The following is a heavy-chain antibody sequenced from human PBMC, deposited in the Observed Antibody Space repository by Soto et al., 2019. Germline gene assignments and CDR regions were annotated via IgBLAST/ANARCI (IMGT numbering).Heavy chain of an antibody. CDR3: ARERSLAVAAPGY. D-gene: IGHD6-19*01. V-gene: IGHV3-30-3*01. J-gene: IGHJ4*02. Sequence: QVQLVESGGGVVQPGRSLRLSCAASGFTLRSYTMYWVRQVPGKGLEWVASTSSDGINEYYADSAKGRFTISRDNSKNTLFVQMNSLRAEDSAMYFCARERSLAVAAPGYWGQGTLVTGSS. CDR1: GFTLRSYT. CDR2: TSSDGINE.